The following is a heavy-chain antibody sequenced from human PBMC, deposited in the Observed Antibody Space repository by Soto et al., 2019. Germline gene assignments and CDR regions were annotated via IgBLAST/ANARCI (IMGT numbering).Heavy chain of an antibody. J-gene: IGHJ5*02. CDR1: GFSLSTSGVG. V-gene: IGHV2-5*02. D-gene: IGHD6-13*01. CDR3: AHITAAAGTVWFDP. Sequence: QITLKESGPTLVKPTQTLTLTCTFSGFSLSTSGVGVGWIRQPPGKALEWLALIYWDDDKRYSPSLKSRLTITKDTSKNQVVLTMTKMDPVDTATYYCAHITAAAGTVWFDPWGQGTLVTVSS. CDR2: IYWDDDK.